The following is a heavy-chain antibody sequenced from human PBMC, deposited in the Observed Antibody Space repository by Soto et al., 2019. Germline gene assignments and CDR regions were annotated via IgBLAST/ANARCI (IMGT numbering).Heavy chain of an antibody. CDR3: VKDYGRNWNYVFDF. V-gene: IGHV3-64D*08. CDR1: GFIFENFE. D-gene: IGHD1-7*01. Sequence: EVQLVESGGGLVQPGGSLRLTCSPSGFIFENFEMHWLRQAPGRGLEYVSSISGNGGATHHADSVRVRFTISRDNSKSILFLQMSSLRPEDTAFYYCVKDYGRNWNYVFDFWGQGTLVTVSP. CDR2: ISGNGGAT. J-gene: IGHJ4*02.